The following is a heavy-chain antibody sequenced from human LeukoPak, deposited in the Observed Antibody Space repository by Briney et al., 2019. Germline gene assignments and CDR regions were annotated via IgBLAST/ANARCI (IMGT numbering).Heavy chain of an antibody. CDR3: ARGRDGYNYNWFDP. D-gene: IGHD5-24*01. CDR1: GGSISSYY. V-gene: IGHV4-4*07. CDR2: IYTSGST. Sequence: SETLSLTCTVSGGSISSYYWSWIRQPAGKGLEWIGRIYTSGSTNYNPSLKSRVTMSVDTSKYQFSLKLSSVTAADTAVYYCARGRDGYNYNWFDPWGQGTLVTVSS. J-gene: IGHJ5*02.